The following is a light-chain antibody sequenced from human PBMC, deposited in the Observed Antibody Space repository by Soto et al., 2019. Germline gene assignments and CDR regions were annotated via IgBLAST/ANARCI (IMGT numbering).Light chain of an antibody. V-gene: IGLV2-14*01. J-gene: IGLJ1*01. CDR3: SSFTSSITYV. Sequence: QSVLTQPASVSGSPGQSITISCTGTSSDVGGYNSVSSYQPHPGEATKLIIYEVSNRPSGVSNRFSGSKSGNTASLTISGLQAEDEADFCCSSFTSSITYVFGTGTKSPS. CDR1: SSDVGGYNS. CDR2: EVS.